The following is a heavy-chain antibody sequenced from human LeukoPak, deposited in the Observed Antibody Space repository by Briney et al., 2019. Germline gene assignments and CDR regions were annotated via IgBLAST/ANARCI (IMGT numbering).Heavy chain of an antibody. V-gene: IGHV1-69*13. CDR2: IIPIFGTA. D-gene: IGHD1-26*01. J-gene: IGHJ4*02. CDR1: GGTFSSYA. Sequence: SVTVSCTASGGTFSSYAISWVRQAPGQGLEWIGGIIPIFGTANYAQKFQGRVTITADESTSTAYMELSSLRSEDTAVYYCARVGSYSGSYSAPFDYWGQGTLVTVSS. CDR3: ARVGSYSGSYSAPFDY.